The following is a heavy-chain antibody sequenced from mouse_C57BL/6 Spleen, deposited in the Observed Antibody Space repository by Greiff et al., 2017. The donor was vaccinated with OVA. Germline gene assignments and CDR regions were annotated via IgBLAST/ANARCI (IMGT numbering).Heavy chain of an antibody. CDR1: GYSITSGYD. Sequence: EVKVEESGPGMVKPSQSLSLTCTVTGYSITSGYDWHWIRHFPGNKLEWMGYISYSGSTNYNPSLKSRISITHDTSKNHFFLKLNSVTTEDTATYYCASPAYYSNYVFAYWGQGTLVTVSA. CDR3: ASPAYYSNYVFAY. V-gene: IGHV3-1*01. J-gene: IGHJ3*01. D-gene: IGHD2-5*01. CDR2: ISYSGST.